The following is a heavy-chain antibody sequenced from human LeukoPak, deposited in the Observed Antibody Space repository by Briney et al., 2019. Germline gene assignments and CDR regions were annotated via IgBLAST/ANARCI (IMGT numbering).Heavy chain of an antibody. CDR3: AKVISTTGKYYYGMDV. CDR2: ISGSGGST. Sequence: GGSLRLSCAASGFTFSSYAMSWVRQAPGKGLEWVSAISGSGGSTYYADPVKGRFTISRDNSKNTLYLQMNSLRAEDTAVYYCAKVISTTGKYYYGMDVWGQGTTVTVSS. CDR1: GFTFSSYA. V-gene: IGHV3-23*01. J-gene: IGHJ6*02. D-gene: IGHD1-1*01.